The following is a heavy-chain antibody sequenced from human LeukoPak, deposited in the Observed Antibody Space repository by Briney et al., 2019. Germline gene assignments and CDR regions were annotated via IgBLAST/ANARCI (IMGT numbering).Heavy chain of an antibody. CDR2: ISYDGSNK. J-gene: IGHJ3*02. V-gene: IGHV3-30*03. Sequence: PGRSLRLSCAASGFTFSSYGMHWVRQAPGKGLEWVAVISYDGSNKYYADSVRGRFTISRDNSKNTLYLQMNSLRAEDTAVYYCARDQVAVAENAVYAFDIWGQGTMVTVSS. CDR3: ARDQVAVAENAVYAFDI. D-gene: IGHD6-19*01. CDR1: GFTFSSYG.